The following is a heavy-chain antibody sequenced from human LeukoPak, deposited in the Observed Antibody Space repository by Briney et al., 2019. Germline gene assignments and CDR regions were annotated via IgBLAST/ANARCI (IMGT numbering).Heavy chain of an antibody. CDR3: ARGRGNYPSYYFDY. J-gene: IGHJ4*02. CDR2: LYSGGST. Sequence: QPGGSLRLSCAASGFIVSSYYMNWVRQAPGKGLEWVSGLYSGGSTYYADSVKGRFTISRDKSRNTLYLQMNSLRAEDTAVYSCARGRGNYPSYYFDYWGQGTLVTVSS. CDR1: GFIVSSYY. D-gene: IGHD1-7*01. V-gene: IGHV3-53*01.